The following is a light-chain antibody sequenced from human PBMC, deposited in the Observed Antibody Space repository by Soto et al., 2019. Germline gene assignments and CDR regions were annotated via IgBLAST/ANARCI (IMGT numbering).Light chain of an antibody. CDR2: LEGSGSY. CDR1: SGHSSYI. V-gene: IGLV4-60*02. J-gene: IGLJ2*01. Sequence: QPVLTQSSSASASLGSSVKLTCTLSSGHSSYIIAWHQQQPGKAPRYLMKLEGSGSYNKGSGVPDRFSGSSSGADRYLTISNLQFEDEADYYCETWDSTVFGGGTKVTVL. CDR3: ETWDSTV.